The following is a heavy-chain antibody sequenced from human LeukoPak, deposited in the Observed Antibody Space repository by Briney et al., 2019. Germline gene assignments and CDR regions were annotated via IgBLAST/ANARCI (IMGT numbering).Heavy chain of an antibody. J-gene: IGHJ3*02. CDR1: GGSISSGGYY. Sequence: TLSLTCTVSGGSISSGGYYWSWIRQHPGKGLEWIGYIYYSGSTYYNPSLKSRVTISVDTSKNQFSLKLSSVTAADTAVYYCAGDAGKRRIRKADAFDIWGQGTMVTVSS. V-gene: IGHV4-31*03. CDR3: AGDAGKRRIRKADAFDI. D-gene: IGHD1-14*01. CDR2: IYYSGST.